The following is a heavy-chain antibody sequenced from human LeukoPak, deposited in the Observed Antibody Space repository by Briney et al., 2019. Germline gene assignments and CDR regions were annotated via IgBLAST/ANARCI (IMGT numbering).Heavy chain of an antibody. Sequence: PGGSLRLSCAASGFTFSSYGMHWVRQAPGKGLEWVAVIWYDGSNKYYADSVKGRFTISRDNSKNTLYLQMNSLRAEDTGVYYCARGGGRDGYPFDYWGQGTLVTVSS. J-gene: IGHJ4*02. CDR1: GFTFSSYG. CDR2: IWYDGSNK. CDR3: ARGGGRDGYPFDY. V-gene: IGHV3-33*01. D-gene: IGHD5-24*01.